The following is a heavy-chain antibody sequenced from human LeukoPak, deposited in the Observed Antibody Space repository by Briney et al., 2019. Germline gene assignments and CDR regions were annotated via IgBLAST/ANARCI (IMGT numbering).Heavy chain of an antibody. CDR2: INPNSGGT. V-gene: IGHV1-2*02. Sequence: ASVKVSCKASGYTFTNYYMHWVRQAPGQGLEWMGWINPNSGGTNYAQKFQGRVTMTRDTSISTAYMELSRLRSDDTAVCYCARVPQGYYGSGSYDYWGQGTLVTVSS. D-gene: IGHD3-10*01. J-gene: IGHJ4*02. CDR1: GYTFTNYY. CDR3: ARVPQGYYGSGSYDY.